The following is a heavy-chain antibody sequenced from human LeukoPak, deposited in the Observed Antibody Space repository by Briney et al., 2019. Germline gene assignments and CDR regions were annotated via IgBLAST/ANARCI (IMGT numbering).Heavy chain of an antibody. CDR3: AREITGARCFDY. V-gene: IGHV1-18*01. Sequence: GASVTVSFTSSGYTFTIYGISWLRQAPGQGKGWMGWTSAYNGKTNYAQKLQGKVNITTATDTGTANMELKSQRANDTAVYNCAREITGARCFDYWGQGTLVTVSS. J-gene: IGHJ4*02. CDR1: GYTFTIYG. D-gene: IGHD1-26*01. CDR2: TSAYNGKT.